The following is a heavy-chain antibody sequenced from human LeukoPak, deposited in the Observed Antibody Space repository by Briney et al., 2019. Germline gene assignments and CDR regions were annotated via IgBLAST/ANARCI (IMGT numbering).Heavy chain of an antibody. J-gene: IGHJ4*02. CDR1: GFTFSSYG. CDR2: IRYDGSNK. V-gene: IGHV3-30*02. D-gene: IGHD1/OR15-1a*01. Sequence: GGSLRLSCAASGFTFSSYGMHWVRQAPGKGLEWVAFIRYDGSNKYYAASVKGRFTISRDNAKNTLYLQMNSLRAEDTAVYYCAREYEQSFDYWGQGTLVTVPS. CDR3: AREYEQSFDY.